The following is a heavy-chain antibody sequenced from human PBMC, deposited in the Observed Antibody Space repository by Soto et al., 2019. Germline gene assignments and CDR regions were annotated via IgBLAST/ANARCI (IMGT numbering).Heavy chain of an antibody. J-gene: IGHJ3*02. CDR3: ARPTVSDILHGYYNIYDFDI. D-gene: IGHD3-9*01. Sequence: SGTLALTFSVSGWSFSGYYWSWIRQPPWTGLEWIGEINHSGSTNYNPSLKSRVTISVDTSKNQFSLKLSSVTAADTAVYYCARPTVSDILHGYYNIYDFDIWGQGAMVA. V-gene: IGHV4-34*01. CDR2: INHSGST. CDR1: GWSFSGYY.